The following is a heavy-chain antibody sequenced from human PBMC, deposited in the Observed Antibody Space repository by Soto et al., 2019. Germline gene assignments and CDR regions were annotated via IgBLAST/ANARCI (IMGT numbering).Heavy chain of an antibody. Sequence: EVQLVESGGGLVQPGGSLRLSCAASGFTFNKYWMTWVRQAPGKGLEWVANIQQVGSEKYYVDSVKGRFTISRDNADNALYLQMSGRRAEDTAVYYCALGRTGLDVWGQGTTVTVSS. V-gene: IGHV3-7*01. CDR1: GFTFNKYW. CDR2: IQQVGSEK. J-gene: IGHJ6*02. CDR3: ALGRTGLDV. D-gene: IGHD7-27*01.